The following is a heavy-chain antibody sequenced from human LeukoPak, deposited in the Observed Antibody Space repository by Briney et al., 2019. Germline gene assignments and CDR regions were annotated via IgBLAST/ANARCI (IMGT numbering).Heavy chain of an antibody. CDR1: GYTFTGYD. D-gene: IGHD3-10*01. CDR3: ASLAGSYYYGSGSRWYDAFDI. Sequence: GASVKVSCKASGYTFTGYDMHWVRQAPGQGLEWMGWINPNSGGINYAQKFQGRVTMTRDTSISTAYMELSRLRSDDTAVYYCASLAGSYYYGSGSRWYDAFDIWGQGTMVTVSS. V-gene: IGHV1-2*02. CDR2: INPNSGGI. J-gene: IGHJ3*02.